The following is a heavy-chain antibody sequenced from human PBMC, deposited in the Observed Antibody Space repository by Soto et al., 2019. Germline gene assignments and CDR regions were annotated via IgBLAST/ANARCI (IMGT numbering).Heavy chain of an antibody. Sequence: GGSLRLSCAASGFTFSDAWMNWVRQAPGKGLEWVGRIKSTADGGTTDYAAPVKGRFTISRDDSKNTLYLQINSLLTEDTAVYYCTTNTWLGYCWGASCYGVDHWGQGTLVTVSS. CDR1: GFTFSDAW. CDR2: IKSTADGGTT. V-gene: IGHV3-15*07. D-gene: IGHD2-15*01. J-gene: IGHJ4*02. CDR3: TTNTWLGYCWGASCYGVDH.